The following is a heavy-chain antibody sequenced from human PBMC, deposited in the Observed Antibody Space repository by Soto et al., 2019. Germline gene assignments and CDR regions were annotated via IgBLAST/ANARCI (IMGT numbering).Heavy chain of an antibody. D-gene: IGHD7-27*01. V-gene: IGHV3-11*06. Sequence: QVQLVESGGGPVKPGGSLRLSCAASGFIFIDHYMGWFRQAPGKGLEWLSYISSSGSYTIYADSVKGRFTISRYNAKNSLYLQMNSLRAEDTAVYYCARGDLHDETGAFDYWGRGTLVTVSS. CDR3: ARGDLHDETGAFDY. J-gene: IGHJ4*02. CDR2: ISSSGSYT. CDR1: GFIFIDHY.